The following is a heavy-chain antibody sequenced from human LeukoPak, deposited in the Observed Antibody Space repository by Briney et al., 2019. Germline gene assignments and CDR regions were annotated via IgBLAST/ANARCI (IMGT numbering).Heavy chain of an antibody. V-gene: IGHV4-61*02. CDR1: GGSISSGSYY. CDR2: IYTNSGNT. J-gene: IGHJ6*03. D-gene: IGHD6-19*01. CDR3: ARGVVRMGYSSGWVSSRAGDYYYYMDV. Sequence: TLSLTCTVSGGSISSGSYYWSWIRQPAGKGLEWIGRIYTNSGNTNYNPSLKSRVTISVDTSKNQFSLKLSSVTAADTAVYYCARGVVRMGYSSGWVSSRAGDYYYYMDVWGKGTTVTISS.